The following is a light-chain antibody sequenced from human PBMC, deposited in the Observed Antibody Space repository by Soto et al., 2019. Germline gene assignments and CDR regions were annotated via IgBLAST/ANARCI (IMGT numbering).Light chain of an antibody. CDR1: QTIGTY. Sequence: EIVMTQSPATLSVSPGESATLSCKASQTIGTYLAWYQQKPGQAPRLLIYGASTRATGVPARFSGGVSGTEYTLTISSLQSEDFAIYHGQQYDNLPPWTFGQGTKVEIK. V-gene: IGKV3-15*01. J-gene: IGKJ1*01. CDR2: GAS. CDR3: QQYDNLPPWT.